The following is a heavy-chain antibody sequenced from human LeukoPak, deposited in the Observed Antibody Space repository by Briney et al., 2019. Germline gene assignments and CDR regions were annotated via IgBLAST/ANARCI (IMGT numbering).Heavy chain of an antibody. J-gene: IGHJ2*01. CDR2: IYTSGTT. D-gene: IGHD4-23*01. Sequence: PSETLSLTCTVAGGSISSYYWSWIRQPAGKGLEWIGRIYTSGTTNYNPSLKSRVTMSVDTSKNQFSLKLSSVTAADTAVYYCVRGLDYGGNPYYYFDLSGRGTLVTVSS. CDR1: GGSISSYY. V-gene: IGHV4-4*07. CDR3: VRGLDYGGNPYYYFDL.